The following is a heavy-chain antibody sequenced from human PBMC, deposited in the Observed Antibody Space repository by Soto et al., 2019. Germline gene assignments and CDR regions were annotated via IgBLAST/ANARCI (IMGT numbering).Heavy chain of an antibody. CDR3: AGLIAVASNWFDP. CDR2: IYYSGST. D-gene: IGHD6-19*01. V-gene: IGHV4-61*01. Sequence: LSLTCTVSGGSVSSGSYYWSWIRQPPGKGLEWIGYIYYSGSTNYNPSLKSRVTISVDTSKNQFSLKLSSVTAADTAVYYCAGLIAVASNWFDPWGQGTLVTVSS. CDR1: GGSVSSGSYY. J-gene: IGHJ5*02.